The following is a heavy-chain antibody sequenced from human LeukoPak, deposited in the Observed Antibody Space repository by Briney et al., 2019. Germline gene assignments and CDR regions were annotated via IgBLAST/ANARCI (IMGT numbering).Heavy chain of an antibody. CDR1: RFTFSSYA. Sequence: GGSLRLSCVASRFTFSSYAMTWVRQAPGKGLEWVSAITGSGDDTNYADSVKGRFTISRDNSKNSLYLQMNDLRAEDTAIYFCAKNAGFDIGWRFDSWGQGALVTVSS. J-gene: IGHJ4*02. CDR2: ITGSGDDT. D-gene: IGHD6-19*01. V-gene: IGHV3-23*01. CDR3: AKNAGFDIGWRFDS.